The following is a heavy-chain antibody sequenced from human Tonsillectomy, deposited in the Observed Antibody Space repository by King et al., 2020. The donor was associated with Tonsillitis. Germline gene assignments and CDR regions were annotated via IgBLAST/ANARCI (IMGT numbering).Heavy chain of an antibody. D-gene: IGHD3-3*01. CDR2: FFYSGCT. CDR1: GGSISSYY. J-gene: IGHJ3*02. V-gene: IGHV4-59*01. CDR3: ARGYYDFWSGYYYDAFDI. Sequence: QLQESGPGLVKPSETLALPCTVSGGSISSYYWIWFRQPPGKGLEWSGYFFYSGCTNYNPSLQIRVTISVDTSKNQFSLKLSSVTAADTAVYYCARGYYDFWSGYYYDAFDIWGQGTMVTVSS.